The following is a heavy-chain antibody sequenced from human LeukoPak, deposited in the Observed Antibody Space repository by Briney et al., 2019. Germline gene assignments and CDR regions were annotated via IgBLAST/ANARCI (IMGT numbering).Heavy chain of an antibody. V-gene: IGHV4-39*01. Sequence: PSETLSLTCTVSGGSIISSTFYWGWVRQPPGKGLEWIGSIYYSGSTYYSPSLKSRVTITVDTSKNQFSLKLSSVTAADTAVYYCARQDILTGYKVYYFDYWGQGTLVTVSS. D-gene: IGHD3-9*01. J-gene: IGHJ4*02. CDR1: GGSIISSTFY. CDR2: IYYSGST. CDR3: ARQDILTGYKVYYFDY.